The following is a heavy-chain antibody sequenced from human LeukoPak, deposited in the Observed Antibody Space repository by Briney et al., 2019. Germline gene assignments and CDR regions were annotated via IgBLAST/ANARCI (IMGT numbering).Heavy chain of an antibody. CDR3: ARDKNYDSSGYYRGYFDY. J-gene: IGHJ4*02. D-gene: IGHD3-22*01. CDR1: GFTFSSYS. CDR2: ISSSSSYI. V-gene: IGHV3-21*01. Sequence: PGGPLRLSCAASGFTFSSYSMNWLRQAPGKGLEWVSSISSSSSYIYYADSVKGRFTISRDNAKNSLYLQMNSLRAEDTAVYYCARDKNYDSSGYYRGYFDYWGQGTLVTVSS.